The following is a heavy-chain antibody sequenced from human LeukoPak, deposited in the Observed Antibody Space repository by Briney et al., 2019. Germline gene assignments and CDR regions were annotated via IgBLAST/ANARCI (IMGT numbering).Heavy chain of an antibody. Sequence: GGSLRLSCAASGFTFSSYALSWVRQAPGRGLEWVSSISGNGVGTYYADSVKGRFTISGDNSKNTLYLQMNSLRAEDTAVYYCAKHLRVVAATASFDYWGQGTLVTVSS. J-gene: IGHJ4*02. V-gene: IGHV3-23*01. D-gene: IGHD2-15*01. CDR2: ISGNGVGT. CDR1: GFTFSSYA. CDR3: AKHLRVVAATASFDY.